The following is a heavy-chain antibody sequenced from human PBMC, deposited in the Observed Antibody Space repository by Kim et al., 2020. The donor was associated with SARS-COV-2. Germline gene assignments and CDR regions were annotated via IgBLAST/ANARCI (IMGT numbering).Heavy chain of an antibody. CDR1: GGSFSGYY. J-gene: IGHJ6*03. CDR2: INHSGST. Sequence: SETLSLTCAVYGGSFSGYYLSWIRQPPGKGLELIGEINHSGSTNYNPSLKSRVTISVDTSKNQFSLDLSSVTAADTAVYYCARAGGYSSSYMDVWGKGTTVTDSS. V-gene: IGHV4-34*01. D-gene: IGHD6-6*01. CDR3: ARAGGYSSSYMDV.